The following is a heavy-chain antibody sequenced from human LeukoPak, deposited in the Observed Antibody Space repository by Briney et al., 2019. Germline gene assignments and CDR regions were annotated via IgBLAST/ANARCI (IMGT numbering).Heavy chain of an antibody. D-gene: IGHD3-22*01. CDR3: ATSGYGGDSYSYYYMGV. J-gene: IGHJ6*03. CDR1: GFTFSDFA. CDR2: ISHDGYNS. V-gene: IGHV3-30-3*01. Sequence: GRSLRLSCAASGFTFSDFAVHWVRQSPVKGLEWVAAISHDGYNSYYADSVKGRFTISRDDSKNALYLQMNSLRAEDTAVYYCATSGYGGDSYSYYYMGVWGKGTTVTVSS.